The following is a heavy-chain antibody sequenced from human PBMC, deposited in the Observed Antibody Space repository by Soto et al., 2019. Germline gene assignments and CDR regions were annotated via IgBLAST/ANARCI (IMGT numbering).Heavy chain of an antibody. J-gene: IGHJ4*02. Sequence: QVQLVQSGAEVKKPGASVKVSCKASGYTFTSYAMHWVRQAPGQRLEWMGWINAGNGNTKYSQKFQGRVTITRDTSASTASMVLSSLRSEDTAVYYCARGPGGPDGPGVYWGQGTLVTVSS. V-gene: IGHV1-3*01. CDR2: INAGNGNT. D-gene: IGHD2-15*01. CDR3: ARGPGGPDGPGVY. CDR1: GYTFTSYA.